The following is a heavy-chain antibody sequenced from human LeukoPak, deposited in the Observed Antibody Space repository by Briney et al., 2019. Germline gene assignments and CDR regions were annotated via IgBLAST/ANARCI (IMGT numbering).Heavy chain of an antibody. V-gene: IGHV4-30-4*01. Sequence: PSETLSLTCTVSGGSISSGDYYWSWLRQPPGKGLEWIGYIYYSGSTYYNPSLKSRVTISVDTSKNQFSLKLSSVTAADTAVYYCARDQIQLWLFDPWGQGTLVTVSS. CDR2: IYYSGST. D-gene: IGHD5-18*01. CDR3: ARDQIQLWLFDP. J-gene: IGHJ5*02. CDR1: GGSISSGDYY.